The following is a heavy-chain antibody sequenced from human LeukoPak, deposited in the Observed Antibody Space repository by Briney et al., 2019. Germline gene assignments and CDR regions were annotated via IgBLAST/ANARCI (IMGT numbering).Heavy chain of an antibody. Sequence: PGGSLRLSCAASGFTFSDHSMDWVRQAPGKGLEWVGRTANKANSYTTQYAASVTGRFTISRDDSKNSLYLQMNSLKTEDTAIYYCARDHRGYSGTYFGFDYWGQGILVTVSP. CDR2: TANKANSYTT. CDR3: ARDHRGYSGTYFGFDY. V-gene: IGHV3-72*01. D-gene: IGHD1-26*01. CDR1: GFTFSDHS. J-gene: IGHJ4*02.